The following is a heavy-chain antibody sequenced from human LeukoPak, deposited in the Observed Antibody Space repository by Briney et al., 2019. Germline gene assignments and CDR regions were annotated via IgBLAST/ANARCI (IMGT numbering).Heavy chain of an antibody. CDR2: INPNRGGT. CDR1: GYTFTGYY. V-gene: IGHV1-2*04. D-gene: IGHD3-10*01. CDR3: ARGGLYYGSGSYDGMDV. Sequence: ASVKVSFKASGYTFTGYYMHWVRQAPGQGLEWMGGINPNRGGTNYAQKFQGWVTMTRDTSISTAYMELSRLRSDDTAVYYCARGGLYYGSGSYDGMDVWGQGTTVTVSS. J-gene: IGHJ6*02.